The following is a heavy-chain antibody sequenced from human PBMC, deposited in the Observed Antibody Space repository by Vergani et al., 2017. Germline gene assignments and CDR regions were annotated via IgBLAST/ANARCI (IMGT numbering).Heavy chain of an antibody. CDR1: GFTFSTYA. V-gene: IGHV3-23*01. D-gene: IGHD1-26*01. J-gene: IGHJ4*02. CDR3: VKDAGSYENFFDS. CDR2: VTGGGGST. Sequence: EVQLLESGGSLKQPGGSVRLSCAASGFTFSTYAMHWVRQAPGKGLEWVSAVTGGGGSTYYPDSFKGRFIISRDNSRDTLYLQMNSLRPEDTATYYCVKDAGSYENFFDSWGQGTLVTVSS.